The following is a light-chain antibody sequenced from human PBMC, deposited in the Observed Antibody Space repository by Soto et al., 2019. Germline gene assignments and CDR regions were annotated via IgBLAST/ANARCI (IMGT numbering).Light chain of an antibody. CDR1: QSVSSSY. Sequence: EIVFTQSPGTPSLSPGERATLSFRAIQSVSSSYLAWYQQKPGQAPKVLIYRASSRATGIPDRFSGSGSGTDFTLTISRLEPEDFAVYYCQQYGSSPPLTFGGGTKVDI. CDR2: RAS. CDR3: QQYGSSPPLT. V-gene: IGKV3-20*01. J-gene: IGKJ4*01.